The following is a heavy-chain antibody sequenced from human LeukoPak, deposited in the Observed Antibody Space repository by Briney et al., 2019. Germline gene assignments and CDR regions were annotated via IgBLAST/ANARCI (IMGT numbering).Heavy chain of an antibody. J-gene: IGHJ4*02. CDR1: GYTFTRYA. CDR3: ARGSDWYDY. V-gene: IGHV7-4-1*02. D-gene: IGHD6-19*01. Sequence: ASVKVSFKASGYTFTRYAMNWVRQAPGQGLEWMGWINTNTGNPTYAQDFTGRFVFSLDTSVSTAYLQISSLKAEDTAVYYCARGSDWYDYWGQGTLVTVSS. CDR2: INTNTGNP.